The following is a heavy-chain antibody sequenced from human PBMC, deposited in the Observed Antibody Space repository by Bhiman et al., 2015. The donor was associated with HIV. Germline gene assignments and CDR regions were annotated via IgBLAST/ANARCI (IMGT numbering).Heavy chain of an antibody. J-gene: IGHJ4*02. CDR1: GFTFDDYA. Sequence: EVQLVESGGGLVQPGRSLRLSCAASGFTFDDYAMHWVRQAPGKGLEWVSGISWNSGSIAYADSVKGRFTISRDNAKNSLFLQMNSLRAEDTALYYCAASGYYFSGMNYWGQGTLVTVSS. V-gene: IGHV3-9*01. CDR3: AASGYYFSGMNY. CDR2: ISWNSGSI. D-gene: IGHD3-22*01.